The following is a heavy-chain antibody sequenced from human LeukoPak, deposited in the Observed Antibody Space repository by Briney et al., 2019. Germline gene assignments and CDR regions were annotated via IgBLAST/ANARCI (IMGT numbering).Heavy chain of an antibody. CDR3: ASPEPARAAAGKDYYYYYMDV. J-gene: IGHJ6*03. CDR2: IIPIFGTA. Sequence: GASVKVSCKASGGTFSSYAISWVRQAPGQGLEWMGGIIPIFGTANYAQKFQGRVTITADESTSTAYMELSSLRSEDTAVYYCASPEPARAAAGKDYYYYYMDVWGKGTTVTISS. V-gene: IGHV1-69*13. D-gene: IGHD6-13*01. CDR1: GGTFSSYA.